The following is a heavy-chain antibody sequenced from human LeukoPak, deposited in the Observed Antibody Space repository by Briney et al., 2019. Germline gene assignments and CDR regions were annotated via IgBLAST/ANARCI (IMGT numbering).Heavy chain of an antibody. CDR3: AIVGGLAYCGGDCYSNINWFDP. J-gene: IGHJ5*02. CDR2: IYYSGST. V-gene: IGHV4-30-4*01. CDR1: GGSLRSGDYY. Sequence: PSETLSLTRTVSGGSLRSGDYYWSWTRHPPGKGLGWIGYIYYSGSTYCNPTLKSRVTIALDTSKKQFSLKLSSVTAADTAVYYCAIVGGLAYCGGDCYSNINWFDPWGQGTLVTVSS. D-gene: IGHD2-21*02.